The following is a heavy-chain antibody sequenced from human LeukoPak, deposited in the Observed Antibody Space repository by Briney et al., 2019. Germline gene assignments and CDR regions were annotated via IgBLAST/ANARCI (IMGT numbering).Heavy chain of an antibody. CDR2: IYYSGST. J-gene: IGHJ4*02. D-gene: IGHD3-9*01. CDR1: GGSISSSSYY. Sequence: ASETLSLTGTVSGGSISSSSYYWGWIRQPPGKGLEWIGRIYYSGSTYYNPSLKSRVTIAVDTSKNQFSLKLSSVTAADTAVYYCASFDWFLSSADYWGQGTLVTVSS. V-gene: IGHV4-39*01. CDR3: ASFDWFLSSADY.